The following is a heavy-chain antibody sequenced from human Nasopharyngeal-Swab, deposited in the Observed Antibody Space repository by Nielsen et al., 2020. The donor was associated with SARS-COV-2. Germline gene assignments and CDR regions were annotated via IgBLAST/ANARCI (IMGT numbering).Heavy chain of an antibody. CDR3: AQVPNYSKIDF. CDR2: IYYSGTT. J-gene: IGHJ4*01. V-gene: IGHV4-31*03. D-gene: IGHD4-11*01. CDR1: GASVNYARY. Sequence: SETLSLTCLVSGASVNYARYWSWIRQSPGKGLPWIGYIYYSGTTYYNPSLRSRATISLGPTKDQFFLTLTSVTAADTAVYYCAQVPNYSKIDFWGPGTLVTVSS.